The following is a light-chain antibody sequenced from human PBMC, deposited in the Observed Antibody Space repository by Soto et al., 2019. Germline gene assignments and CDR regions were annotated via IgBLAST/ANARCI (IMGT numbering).Light chain of an antibody. Sequence: DIVMTQSPLSLPVTPGEPASISCRSSQSLLHRNGYNYLDWYLQKPGQSPQLLIYVASNRASGVPDRFRGSGSGTDFTLKISRVEAGDVGVYYCMQALQIPTTFGQGTRLEIK. V-gene: IGKV2-28*01. CDR2: VAS. J-gene: IGKJ5*01. CDR3: MQALQIPTT. CDR1: QSLLHRNGYNY.